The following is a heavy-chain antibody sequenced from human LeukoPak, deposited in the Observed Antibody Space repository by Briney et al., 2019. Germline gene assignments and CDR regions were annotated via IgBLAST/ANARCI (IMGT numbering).Heavy chain of an antibody. J-gene: IGHJ4*02. Sequence: GGSLRLSCAASGFTFSSYSLTWVRQAPGKGLEWVSYITSNSDNKKYADSIKGRFTISRDNAKNSLYLQMNSLRVEDTAVYYCARDSGGRVYNYWGQGTLVTVSS. CDR1: GFTFSSYS. CDR3: ARDSGGRVYNY. V-gene: IGHV3-48*01. D-gene: IGHD6-13*01. CDR2: ITSNSDNK.